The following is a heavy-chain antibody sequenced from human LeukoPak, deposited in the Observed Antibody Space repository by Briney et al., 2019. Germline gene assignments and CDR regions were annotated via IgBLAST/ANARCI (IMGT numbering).Heavy chain of an antibody. CDR1: GYTFTGYY. Sequence: ASVKVSCKASGYTFTGYYIHWVRQAPGQGLEWMGWINPNSGGTNFAQKFQGRFTMTRDMSTTTAYMELSSLRSDDTAVYYCARARMGSAYDYFDYWGQGTLVTVSS. V-gene: IGHV1-2*02. J-gene: IGHJ4*02. CDR2: INPNSGGT. D-gene: IGHD5-12*01. CDR3: ARARMGSAYDYFDY.